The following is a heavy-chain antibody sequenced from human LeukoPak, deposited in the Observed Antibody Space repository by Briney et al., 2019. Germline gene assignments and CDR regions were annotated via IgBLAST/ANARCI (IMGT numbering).Heavy chain of an antibody. CDR2: INDNGGQR. CDR1: GFAFNNYA. CDR3: AKTQWKVGATDYFDY. J-gene: IGHJ4*02. D-gene: IGHD1-26*01. Sequence: GGSLRLSCAASGFAFNNYAMTWVRQAPGKGLERVSNINDNGGQRHYADSVKGRFTISRDNSKNTLFLQMDSLRAGDTAVYYCAKTQWKVGATDYFDYWGQGILVTVSS. V-gene: IGHV3-23*01.